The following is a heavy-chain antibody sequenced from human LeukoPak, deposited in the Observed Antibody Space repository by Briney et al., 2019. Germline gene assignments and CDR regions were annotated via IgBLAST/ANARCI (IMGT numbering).Heavy chain of an antibody. D-gene: IGHD3-22*01. Sequence: GGSLRLSCATSGFAFSSYDMHGVRQAPGKGLEWVGFIRYDGTIKYYADSMKGRFTISRDNSKNTLYLQMNTLRADDTAVYYCAKNAATYYYDSSGYYDHFDYWGQGTLVTVSS. V-gene: IGHV3-30*02. CDR1: GFAFSSYD. CDR3: AKNAATYYYDSSGYYDHFDY. CDR2: IRYDGTIK. J-gene: IGHJ4*02.